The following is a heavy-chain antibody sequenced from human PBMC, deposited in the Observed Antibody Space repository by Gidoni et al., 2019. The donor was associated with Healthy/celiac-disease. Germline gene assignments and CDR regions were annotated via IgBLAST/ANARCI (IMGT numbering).Heavy chain of an antibody. D-gene: IGHD2-2*01. Sequence: QVQLQPWGAGLLKPSETLSLTCAVYGGYFSGYYWSCIRQPPGQGLEWIGEIHHSGSTNYNPPLKRRVTISVDTSKNQFSLKLSSVTAADTAVYYWARGVDLYCSSTSCPSMDVWGQGTTVTVSS. V-gene: IGHV4-34*01. CDR3: ARGVDLYCSSTSCPSMDV. J-gene: IGHJ6*02. CDR1: GGYFSGYY. CDR2: IHHSGST.